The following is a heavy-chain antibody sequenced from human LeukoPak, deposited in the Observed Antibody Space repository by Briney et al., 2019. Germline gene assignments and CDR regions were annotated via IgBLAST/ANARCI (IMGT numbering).Heavy chain of an antibody. D-gene: IGHD4-17*01. V-gene: IGHV7-4-1*02. CDR2: INTNTGNP. Sequence: ASVKVSCKASGYTFTSYAMNWVRQAPGQGLEWMGWINTNTGNPAYAQGFTGRFVFSLDTSVSTAYLQISSLKAEDTAVYYCARERTEYGEQYFDYWGQGTLVTVSS. CDR1: GYTFTSYA. CDR3: ARERTEYGEQYFDY. J-gene: IGHJ4*02.